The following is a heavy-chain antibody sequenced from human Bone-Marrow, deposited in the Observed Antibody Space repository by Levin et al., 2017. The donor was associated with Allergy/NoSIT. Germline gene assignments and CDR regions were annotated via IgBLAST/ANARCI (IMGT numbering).Heavy chain of an antibody. CDR2: IYPGDSDT. CDR1: GYSFTSYW. Sequence: PQASVKVSCKGSGYSFTSYWIGWVRQMPGKGLEWMGIIYPGDSDTRYSPSFQGQVTISADKSISTAYLQWSSLKASDTAMYYCARRVAAADHYYYYYMDVWGKGTTVTVSS. J-gene: IGHJ6*03. V-gene: IGHV5-51*01. D-gene: IGHD6-13*01. CDR3: ARRVAAADHYYYYYMDV.